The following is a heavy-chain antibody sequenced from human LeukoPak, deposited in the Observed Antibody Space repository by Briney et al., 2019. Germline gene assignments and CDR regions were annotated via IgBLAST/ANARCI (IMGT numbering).Heavy chain of an antibody. CDR1: GFTVSSNY. V-gene: IGHV3-53*01. J-gene: IGHJ4*02. CDR2: IYSGGST. D-gene: IGHD4/OR15-4a*01. Sequence: GGSLRLSCAVSGFTVSSNYMVWVRQAPGKGLEWVSVIYSGGSTYYADSVRGRFTISRDNSKNTLSLQMNGLRADDTALYYCARGYSANYSVQYFFDLWGQGTLVTVSS. CDR3: ARGYSANYSVQYFFDL.